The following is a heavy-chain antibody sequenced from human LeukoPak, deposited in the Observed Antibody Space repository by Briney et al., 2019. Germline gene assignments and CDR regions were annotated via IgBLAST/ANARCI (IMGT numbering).Heavy chain of an antibody. CDR1: GFAFSGHW. CDR3: ARNNWGIDY. CDR2: IDYEGGTT. D-gene: IGHD1/OR15-1a*01. V-gene: IGHV3-74*01. J-gene: IGHJ4*01. Sequence: PGGSLRLSCVASGFAFSGHWMHWVRQVPGKGLVWVSRIDYEGGTTDYADSVEGRFTISRDNARNTLYLQMNSLRAEDTAIYYCARNNWGIDYWGLGTLVTVSS.